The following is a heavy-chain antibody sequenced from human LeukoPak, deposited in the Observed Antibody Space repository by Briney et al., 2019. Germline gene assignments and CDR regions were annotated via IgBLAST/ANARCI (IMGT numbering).Heavy chain of an antibody. CDR3: ARDTYSSSWNPLGY. V-gene: IGHV3-30-3*01. Sequence: AGGSLRLPCAASGFTFSTYTMHWVRQAPGKGLEWVAVMSFDGTNKYYADSVKGRFTVSRDNSKNTLYLQMNSLRAEDTAVYYCARDTYSSSWNPLGYWGQGTLVTVSS. CDR1: GFTFSTYT. D-gene: IGHD6-13*01. J-gene: IGHJ4*02. CDR2: MSFDGTNK.